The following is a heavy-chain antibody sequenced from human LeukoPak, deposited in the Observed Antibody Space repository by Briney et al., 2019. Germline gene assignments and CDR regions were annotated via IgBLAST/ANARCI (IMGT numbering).Heavy chain of an antibody. Sequence: GGSLRLSCAASGFTFSSFGMHWVRQAPGQGLEWVAFIRYDGTNKYYADSVKGRFIISRDNSKNTLYLQMNSLRAEDTAVYYCARPFEMVYAITYFQHWGQGTLVTVSS. J-gene: IGHJ1*01. CDR2: IRYDGTNK. CDR1: GFTFSSFG. CDR3: ARPFEMVYAITYFQH. V-gene: IGHV3-30*02. D-gene: IGHD2-8*01.